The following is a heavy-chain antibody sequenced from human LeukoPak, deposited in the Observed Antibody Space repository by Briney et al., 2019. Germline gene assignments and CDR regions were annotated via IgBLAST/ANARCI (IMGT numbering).Heavy chain of an antibody. J-gene: IGHJ6*02. CDR1: GFTFDDYT. CDR2: ISWDGGST. CDR3: AKDIGDVAAGLYRMDV. V-gene: IGHV3-43*01. D-gene: IGHD6-13*01. Sequence: GGSLRLSCAASGFTFDDYTMHWVRQAPGKGLEWVSLISWDGGSTYCADSVKGRFTISRDNSKNSLYLQMNSLRTEDTALYYCAKDIGDVAAGLYRMDVWGQGTTVTVSS.